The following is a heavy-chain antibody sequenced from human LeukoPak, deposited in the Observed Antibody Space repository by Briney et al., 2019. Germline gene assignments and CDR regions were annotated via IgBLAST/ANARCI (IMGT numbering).Heavy chain of an antibody. V-gene: IGHV1-69*05. Sequence: ASVKVSCKASGGTFSSYAISWVRQAPGQGLEWMGVIIPIFGTANYAQKFQGRVTITTDESTSTAYMELSSLRSEDTAVYYCARDSPKYYDSSDYYHYFDYWGQGTLVTVSS. D-gene: IGHD3-22*01. CDR2: IIPIFGTA. CDR1: GGTFSSYA. CDR3: ARDSPKYYDSSDYYHYFDY. J-gene: IGHJ4*02.